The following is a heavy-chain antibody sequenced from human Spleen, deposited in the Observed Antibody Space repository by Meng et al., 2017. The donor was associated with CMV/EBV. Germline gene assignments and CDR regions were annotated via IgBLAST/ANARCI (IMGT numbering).Heavy chain of an antibody. CDR2: VSGSGGYT. J-gene: IGHJ4*02. Sequence: GGALRLSCAASGFTFSNFAMSWVRQAPGKGLAWVTAVSGSGGYTYYADSVKGRFTISRDNSKNTLYLQLNSLRAEETAVYYCARTYDSSGYYAPFDYWGQGTLVTVSS. CDR1: GFTFSNFA. V-gene: IGHV3-23*01. CDR3: ARTYDSSGYYAPFDY. D-gene: IGHD3-22*01.